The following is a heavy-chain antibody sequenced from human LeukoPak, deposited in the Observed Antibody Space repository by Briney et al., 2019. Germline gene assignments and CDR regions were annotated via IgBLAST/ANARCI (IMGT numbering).Heavy chain of an antibody. CDR2: ISGSGGST. V-gene: IGHV3-23*01. J-gene: IGHJ4*02. CDR3: AKPLAYCGGDCSAGFDY. Sequence: GGSLRLSCAASGFTFSSYAMSWVRQAPGKGLEWVSAISGSGGSTYYADSVKGRFTISRDNSKNTLYLQMNSLRAEDTAVYYCAKPLAYCGGDCSAGFDYWGQGTLVAVSS. D-gene: IGHD2-21*02. CDR1: GFTFSSYA.